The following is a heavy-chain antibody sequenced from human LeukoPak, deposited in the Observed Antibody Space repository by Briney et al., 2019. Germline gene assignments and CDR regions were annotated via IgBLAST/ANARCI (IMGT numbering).Heavy chain of an antibody. CDR2: IYHIGST. J-gene: IGHJ1*01. CDR3: ARGGAARLHFQN. CDR1: GGSISTYY. Sequence: PSETLSLTCTVSGGSISTYYWNWIRQPPGKGLEWIGYIYHIGSTNYNPSLQSRVTISVDTSKSQFSLNLNSVTAADTAVYYCARGGAARLHFQNWGQGTLVTVSS. D-gene: IGHD6-6*01. V-gene: IGHV4-59*01.